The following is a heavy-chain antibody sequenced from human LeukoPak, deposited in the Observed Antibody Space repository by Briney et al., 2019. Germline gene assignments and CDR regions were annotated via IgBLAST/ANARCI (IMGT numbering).Heavy chain of an antibody. V-gene: IGHV3-23*01. Sequence: QPGGSLRLSCAASGFTFSSYAMSWVRQAPGKGLEWVSAISGSGGSTYYADSVKGRFTISGDNSKNTLYLQMNSLRAEDTAVYYCAKGASSSSWYFGWFDPWGQGTLVTVSS. D-gene: IGHD6-13*01. J-gene: IGHJ5*02. CDR2: ISGSGGST. CDR3: AKGASSSSWYFGWFDP. CDR1: GFTFSSYA.